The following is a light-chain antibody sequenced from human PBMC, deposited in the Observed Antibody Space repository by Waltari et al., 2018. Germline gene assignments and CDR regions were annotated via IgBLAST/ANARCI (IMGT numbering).Light chain of an antibody. V-gene: IGLV3-21*02. CDR3: QVWDSGSGHPHVV. J-gene: IGLJ2*01. CDR2: EDS. Sequence: SYVLTQPPSVSVAPGQTASITCGGDNIGSKSVHWYQQKAGQAPVLVVHEDSDRPSGIPERLSGSNSGNTATLTISRVEAGDEADFYCQVWDSGSGHPHVVFGGGTRLTVL. CDR1: NIGSKS.